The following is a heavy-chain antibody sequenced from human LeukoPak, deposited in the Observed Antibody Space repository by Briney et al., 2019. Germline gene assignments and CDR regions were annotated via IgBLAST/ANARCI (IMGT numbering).Heavy chain of an antibody. Sequence: GGSLRLSCAASGFTFSSYAMSWVRKAPGEGLEWVSAISGSGGSTYYADSVKGRFTISRDNSKNTLYLQMNSLRAEDTAVYYCAKDRESIVGATSFDYWGQGTLVTVSS. V-gene: IGHV3-23*01. CDR3: AKDRESIVGATSFDY. J-gene: IGHJ4*02. D-gene: IGHD1-26*01. CDR1: GFTFSSYA. CDR2: ISGSGGST.